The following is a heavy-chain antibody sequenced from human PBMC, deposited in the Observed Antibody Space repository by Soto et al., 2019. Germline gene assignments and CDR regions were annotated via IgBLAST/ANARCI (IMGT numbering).Heavy chain of an antibody. Sequence: SETLSLTCTVSGGSVSSGSYYWSWIRQPPGKGLEWIGYIYYSGSTSYNPALKSRVTISVDTSKNQFSLKLSSVTAADTAVYYCVRVTGGERDYYYYGMDVWGQGTTVTVSS. V-gene: IGHV4-61*01. D-gene: IGHD3-16*01. CDR1: GGSVSSGSYY. CDR3: VRVTGGERDYYYYGMDV. CDR2: IYYSGST. J-gene: IGHJ6*02.